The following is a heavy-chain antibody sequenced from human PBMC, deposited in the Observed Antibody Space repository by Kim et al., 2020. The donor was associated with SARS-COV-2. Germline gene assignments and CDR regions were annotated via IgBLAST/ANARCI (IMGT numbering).Heavy chain of an antibody. CDR3: ARGLLSGRAGCFGESKPSYYFDY. CDR1: GGSFSGYY. Sequence: SETLSLTCAVYGGSFSGYYWSWIRQPPGKGLEWIGEINHSGSTNYNPSLKSRVTISVDTSKNQFSLKLSSVTAADTAVYYCARGLLSGRAGCFGESKPSYYFDYWGQGTLGTVS. D-gene: IGHD3-10*01. CDR2: INHSGST. V-gene: IGHV4-34*01. J-gene: IGHJ4*02.